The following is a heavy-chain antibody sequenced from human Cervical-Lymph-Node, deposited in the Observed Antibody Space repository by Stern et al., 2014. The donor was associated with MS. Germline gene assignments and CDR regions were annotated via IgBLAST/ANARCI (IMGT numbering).Heavy chain of an antibody. CDR1: GGSISSCSYY. CDR2: IYTSGRT. D-gene: IGHD6-19*01. CDR3: ARSYSSGWYLDYFDY. Sequence: QLQLQESGPGLVKPSQTLSLTCTVSGGSISSCSYYWSWIRQPAGKGLEWIGRIYTSGRTNYNPSLKSRVTISVDTSKNQFSLKLSSVTAADTAVYYCARSYSSGWYLDYFDYWGQGTLVTVSS. J-gene: IGHJ4*02. V-gene: IGHV4-61*02.